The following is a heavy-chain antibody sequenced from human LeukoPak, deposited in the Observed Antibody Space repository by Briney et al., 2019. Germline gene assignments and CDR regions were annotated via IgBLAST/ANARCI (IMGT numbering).Heavy chain of an antibody. V-gene: IGHV4-34*01. CDR2: INHSGST. D-gene: IGHD3-3*01. CDR3: ARLAPLADYDFWSGYYALYYYYMDV. J-gene: IGHJ6*03. CDR1: GGSFSGYY. Sequence: SETLSLTCAVYGGSFSGYYWSWIRQPPGKGLEWIGEINHSGSTNYNPSLMSRVTISVDTSKNQFSLKLSSVTASDTAVYYCARLAPLADYDFWSGYYALYYYYMDVWGKGTTVTVSS.